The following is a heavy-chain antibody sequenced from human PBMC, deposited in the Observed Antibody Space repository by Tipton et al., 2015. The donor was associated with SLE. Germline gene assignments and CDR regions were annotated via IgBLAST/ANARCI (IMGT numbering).Heavy chain of an antibody. CDR1: GGSIDTENFY. CDR3: ARAPGLDRDYYYYYYMDV. Sequence: TLSLTCTVSGGSIDTENFYWGWIRQPPGKGLEWIGSIYYGENSYYNPSLKSRVTISVGTSRNQFSLKLSSVTAADTAVYYCARAPGLDRDYYYYYYMDVWGKGTTVTVSS. V-gene: IGHV4-39*07. CDR2: IYYGENS. J-gene: IGHJ6*03. D-gene: IGHD3/OR15-3a*01.